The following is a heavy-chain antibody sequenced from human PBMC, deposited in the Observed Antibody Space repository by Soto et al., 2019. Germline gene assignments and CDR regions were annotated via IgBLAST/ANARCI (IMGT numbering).Heavy chain of an antibody. D-gene: IGHD2-2*01. CDR2: ISYDGSNK. CDR1: GFTFSSYA. Sequence: HPGGSMRLSCAASGFTFSSYAMHWVRQAPGKGLEWVAVISYDGSNKYYADSVKGRFTISRDNSKNTLYLQMNSLRAEDTAVYYCARGNIVVVPAATYFDYWGQGTLVTVAS. V-gene: IGHV3-30-3*01. J-gene: IGHJ4*02. CDR3: ARGNIVVVPAATYFDY.